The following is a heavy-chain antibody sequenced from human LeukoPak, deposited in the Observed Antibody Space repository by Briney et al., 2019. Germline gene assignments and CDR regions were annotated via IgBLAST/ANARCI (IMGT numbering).Heavy chain of an antibody. Sequence: SETLSLTCTVSGGSISSGDYYWSWIRQPPGKGLEWIGYIYYSGSTYYNPSLKSRVTISVDTSKNQFSLKLSSVTAADTAVYYCARDRGHNGGNLQLNYYYGMDVWGQGTTVTVSS. CDR2: IYYSGST. V-gene: IGHV4-30-4*01. J-gene: IGHJ6*02. D-gene: IGHD4-23*01. CDR1: GGSISSGDYY. CDR3: ARDRGHNGGNLQLNYYYGMDV.